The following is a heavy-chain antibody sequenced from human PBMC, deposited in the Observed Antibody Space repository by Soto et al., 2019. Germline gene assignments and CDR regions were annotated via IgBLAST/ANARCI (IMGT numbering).Heavy chain of an antibody. Sequence: GGSLRLSFAASGFTFSSYWMSWVRQAPGKGLEWVANIKQDGSEKYYVDSVKGRFTISRDNAKNSLYLQMNSLRAEDTAVYYCARGVGYYYYYMDVWGKGTTVTVSS. CDR2: IKQDGSEK. CDR3: ARGVGYYYYYMDV. V-gene: IGHV3-7*01. D-gene: IGHD3-10*01. J-gene: IGHJ6*03. CDR1: GFTFSSYW.